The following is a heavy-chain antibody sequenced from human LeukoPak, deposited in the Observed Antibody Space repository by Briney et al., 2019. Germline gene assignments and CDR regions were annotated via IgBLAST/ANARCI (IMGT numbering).Heavy chain of an antibody. J-gene: IGHJ4*02. Sequence: GESLKISCKGSGYSFTTYWIGWVRQMPGKGLEWMGIIYPDDSDTRYSPSFQGQVAISADKSISTAYLQWSSLKASDTAMYYCARPTGLRFFDYWGQGTLVTVSS. CDR1: GYSFTTYW. D-gene: IGHD4-11*01. CDR2: IYPDDSDT. V-gene: IGHV5-51*01. CDR3: ARPTGLRFFDY.